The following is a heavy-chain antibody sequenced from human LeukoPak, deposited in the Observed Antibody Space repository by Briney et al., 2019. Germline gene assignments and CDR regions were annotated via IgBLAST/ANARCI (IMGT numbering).Heavy chain of an antibody. CDR2: IYPAGSDT. D-gene: IGHD2-15*01. CDR1: GYSFSSYW. CDR3: ARPSGYCSGGACYPGY. Sequence: GESLRISCKGSGYSFSSYWIAWVRQMPGKGLEWMGFIYPAGSDTIYSPSFQDQVTISEDKSINTAYLQWSSLKDPDTAMYYCARPSGYCSGGACYPGYWGQGTLVTVSS. V-gene: IGHV5-51*01. J-gene: IGHJ4*02.